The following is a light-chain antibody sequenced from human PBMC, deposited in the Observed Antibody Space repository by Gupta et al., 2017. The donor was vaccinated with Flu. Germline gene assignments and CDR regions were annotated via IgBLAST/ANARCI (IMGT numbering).Light chain of an antibody. V-gene: IGLV2-11*01. Sequence: QSALTQPRSVSGSPGQSVTISCAGTSSDVGRYNYVSWYQHLPGKAPKVIIYDVSNRPSGVPDRFSGSKSGITASLTISGLQAEDEVDYYCCSYAGSDIVYVFGTGTKVTVL. CDR3: CSYAGSDIVYV. CDR2: DVS. J-gene: IGLJ1*01. CDR1: SSDVGRYNY.